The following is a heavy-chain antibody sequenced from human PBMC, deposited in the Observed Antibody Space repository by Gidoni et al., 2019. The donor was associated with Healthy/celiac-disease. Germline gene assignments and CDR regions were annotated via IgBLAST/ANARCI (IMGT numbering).Heavy chain of an antibody. Sequence: EVQLLESGGGLVQPGGSLSLSCAASGFTFSSYAMRWVRPAPGKGVEWVSAISGSGGSTYYADSVKGRFTISRDNSKNTLYLQMNSLRAEDTAVYYCAKVSVAAGPFDYWGQGTLVTVSS. D-gene: IGHD2-15*01. CDR3: AKVSVAAGPFDY. J-gene: IGHJ4*02. CDR1: GFTFSSYA. CDR2: ISGSGGST. V-gene: IGHV3-23*01.